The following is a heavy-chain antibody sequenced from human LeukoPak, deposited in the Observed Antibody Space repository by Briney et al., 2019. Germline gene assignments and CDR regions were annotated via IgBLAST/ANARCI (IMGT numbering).Heavy chain of an antibody. CDR1: GFTFSSYA. J-gene: IGHJ3*02. CDR2: INTNGGYT. D-gene: IGHD3-9*01. V-gene: IGHV3-64*01. CDR3: ASSKGTRELRYFDWLPPYDAFDI. Sequence: GGSLRLSCAASGFTFSSYAMHWVRQAPGKGLEYVSAINTNGGYTYYANSVKGRFTISRDNSNNTLYLEMGSLRAEDMAVYYCASSKGTRELRYFDWLPPYDAFDIWGQGTMVTVSS.